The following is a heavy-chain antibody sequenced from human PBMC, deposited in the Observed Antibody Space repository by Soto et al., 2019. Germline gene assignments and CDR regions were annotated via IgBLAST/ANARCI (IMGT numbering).Heavy chain of an antibody. V-gene: IGHV3-48*02. D-gene: IGHD2-8*01. CDR3: AKYCSSDVCFDY. Sequence: LRLSCASSGFTFSSCSMNWVRQAPGKGLEWVSFISGSGDTKYYADSVKGRFTISRDNAKNSLYLQMSSLRDEDTAVYYCAKYCSSDVCFDYWGQGTLVTVSS. CDR1: GFTFSSCS. J-gene: IGHJ4*02. CDR2: ISGSGDTK.